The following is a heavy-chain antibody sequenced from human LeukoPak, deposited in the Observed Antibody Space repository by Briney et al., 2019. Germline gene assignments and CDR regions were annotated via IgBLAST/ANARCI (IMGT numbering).Heavy chain of an antibody. J-gene: IGHJ4*02. V-gene: IGHV5-51*01. CDR3: ARRFGERLYSNNDAFDS. Sequence: GESLKISCQASGYTFAKYWIGWVRQIPGKGPEWVGIIYPGDSDTRYGPSFQGQVTISVDKSINTAYLQWIRLKASDTAMYYCARRFGERLYSNNDAFDSWGQGTLVTVSS. D-gene: IGHD4-11*01. CDR1: GYTFAKYW. CDR2: IYPGDSDT.